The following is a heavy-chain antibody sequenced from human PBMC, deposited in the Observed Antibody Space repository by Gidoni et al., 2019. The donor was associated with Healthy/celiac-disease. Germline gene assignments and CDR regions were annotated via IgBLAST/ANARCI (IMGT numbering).Heavy chain of an antibody. CDR2: IYYSGST. Sequence: QVQLQESGPGLVKPSQTLSLTCTVSGGSLSSGGYYWSWIRQHPGKGLEWIGYIYYSGSTSYNPSLKRRVTITVDTSKNQFSLKLSSVTAADTAVYYCASNYGSGSYTWFDPWGQGTLVTVSS. J-gene: IGHJ5*02. V-gene: IGHV4-31*03. CDR3: ASNYGSGSYTWFDP. D-gene: IGHD3-10*01. CDR1: GGSLSSGGYY.